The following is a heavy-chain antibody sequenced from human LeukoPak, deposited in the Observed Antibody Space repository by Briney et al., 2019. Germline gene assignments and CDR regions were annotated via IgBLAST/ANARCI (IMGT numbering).Heavy chain of an antibody. CDR3: ARGWGYHDY. J-gene: IGHJ4*02. D-gene: IGHD3-16*02. CDR2: ISYDGSNK. V-gene: IGHV3-30*04. CDR1: RFTFSSYA. Sequence: GGSLRLSCAASRFTFSSYAMHWVRQAPGKGLEWVAVISYDGSNKYYADSVKGRFTISRDNSKNTLYLQMNSLRAEDTAVYYCARGWGYHDYWGQGTLVTVSS.